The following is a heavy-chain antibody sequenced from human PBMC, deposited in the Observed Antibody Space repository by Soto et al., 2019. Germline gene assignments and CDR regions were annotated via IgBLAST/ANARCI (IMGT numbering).Heavy chain of an antibody. V-gene: IGHV3-64D*06. CDR2: ISSNGGST. D-gene: IGHD6-13*01. J-gene: IGHJ4*02. CDR1: GFTFSSYA. Sequence: GGSLRLSCSASGFTFSSYAMHWVRQAPGKGLEYVSAISSNGGSTYYADSVKGRFTISRDNSKNTLYLQMSSLRAEDTAVYYCVKAFGTIAAAGIFDYWGQGTLVTVSS. CDR3: VKAFGTIAAAGIFDY.